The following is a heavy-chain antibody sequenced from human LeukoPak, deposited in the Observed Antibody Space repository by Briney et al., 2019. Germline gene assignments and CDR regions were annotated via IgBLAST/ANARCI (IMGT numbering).Heavy chain of an antibody. Sequence: SETLSLTCTVSGGSINNYYWSWIRQPPGKGLEWIGYASHSGSTNSSPSLKSRVSISVDTSKNQISLKLSSVTAADTAVYYCAREEGYYGMGPSYYFDYWGQGTLVTASS. CDR1: GGSINNYY. D-gene: IGHD3-10*01. CDR2: ASHSGST. J-gene: IGHJ4*02. V-gene: IGHV4-59*01. CDR3: AREEGYYGMGPSYYFDY.